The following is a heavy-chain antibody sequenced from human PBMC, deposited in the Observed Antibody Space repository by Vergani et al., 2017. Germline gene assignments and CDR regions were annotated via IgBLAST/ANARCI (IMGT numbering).Heavy chain of an antibody. D-gene: IGHD3-22*01. CDR1: GGSFSGYY. CDR2: INHSGST. V-gene: IGHV4-34*01. Sequence: QVQLQQWGAGLLKPSETLSLTCAVYGGSFSGYYWSWIRQPPGKGLEWIGEINHSGSTNYNPSLKSRVTISVDTSKNQFSLKLSSVTAADTAVYYCARGFSYYYDSSGYSPPMSYWGQGTLVTVSS. J-gene: IGHJ4*02. CDR3: ARGFSYYYDSSGYSPPMSY.